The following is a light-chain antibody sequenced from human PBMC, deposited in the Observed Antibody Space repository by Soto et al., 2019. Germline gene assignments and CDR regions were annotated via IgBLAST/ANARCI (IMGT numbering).Light chain of an antibody. CDR1: QDISKN. J-gene: IGKJ5*01. Sequence: IQVTQSPSSLSASVGDRVTITCQASQDISKNLNWYQQKPGKAPKLLIYDASSLQTGVPSRFSGSGSATHFTLTITSLQPEDIATYYCQQYDNLLPITFGQGTRLEIK. CDR2: DAS. CDR3: QQYDNLLPIT. V-gene: IGKV1-33*01.